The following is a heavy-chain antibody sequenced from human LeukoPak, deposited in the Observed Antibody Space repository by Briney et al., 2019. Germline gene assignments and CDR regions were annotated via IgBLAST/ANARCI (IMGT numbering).Heavy chain of an antibody. CDR2: INHSGST. CDR3: XXXXSSSWYGHYYFDY. Sequence: SETLSLTCTVSGGSISSGSYYWGWIRQPPGKGLEWIGEINHSGSTNYNPSLKSRVTISVDTSKNQLSLKLSSVTAADTAVYYXXXXXSSSWYGHYYFDYWGQGTLVTVSP. V-gene: IGHV4-39*07. J-gene: IGHJ4*02. CDR1: GGSISSGSYY. D-gene: IGHD6-13*01.